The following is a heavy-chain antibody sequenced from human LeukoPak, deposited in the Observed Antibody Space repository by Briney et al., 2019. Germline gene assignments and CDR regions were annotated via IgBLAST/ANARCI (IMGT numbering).Heavy chain of an antibody. CDR1: GFISVRDS. V-gene: IGHV3-48*01. CDR2: ISRDSDIR. D-gene: IGHD2-21*02. Sequence: GGSRRLSVAASGFISVRDSRNWFRRAPGGGLEGISYISRDSDIRYYADSVRGRFHISRDNARNSLYLQMNSLRADDTAMYYCVRDNPRCCGVVPANIDDHWGQGTLVTVSS. CDR3: VRDNPRCCGVVPANIDDH. J-gene: IGHJ4*02.